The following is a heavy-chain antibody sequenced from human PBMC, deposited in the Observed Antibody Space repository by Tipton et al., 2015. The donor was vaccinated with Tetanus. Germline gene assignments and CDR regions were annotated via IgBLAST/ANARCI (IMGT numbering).Heavy chain of an antibody. V-gene: IGHV4-31*03. CDR1: GGSISSGGYY. Sequence: LRLSCTVSGGSISSGGYYWSWIRQHPGKGLEWIGDIYNSGSTYYNPSLKSRVTISVDTSKNQFSLKLNSGTAADTAVYFCARDQARGARGWNYFDYWGQGTQVTVSS. CDR2: IYNSGST. CDR3: ARDQARGARGWNYFDY. D-gene: IGHD6-6*01. J-gene: IGHJ4*02.